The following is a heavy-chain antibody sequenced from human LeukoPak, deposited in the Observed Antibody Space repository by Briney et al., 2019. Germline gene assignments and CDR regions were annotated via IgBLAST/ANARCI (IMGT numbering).Heavy chain of an antibody. CDR1: GVSISSSNSY. Sequence: SETLSLPCTVSGVSISSSNSYWGWIRQPPGKGLEWIGSIYYSGSTYYNPSLKSRVTISVDTSKNQFSLKLSSVTAADTVVYYCASLMSSSWNNWFDLWGQGTLVTVSS. D-gene: IGHD6-13*01. CDR3: ASLMSSSWNNWFDL. CDR2: IYYSGST. J-gene: IGHJ5*02. V-gene: IGHV4-39*07.